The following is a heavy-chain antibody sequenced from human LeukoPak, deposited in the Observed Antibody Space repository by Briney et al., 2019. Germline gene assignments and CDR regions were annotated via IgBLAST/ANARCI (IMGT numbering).Heavy chain of an antibody. D-gene: IGHD4-23*01. Sequence: QPGRSLRLSCAASGFTFSSYGMHWVRQAPGKGLEWVAVISYDGSNKYYADSVKGRFTISRDNSKNTLYLQMNSLRAEDTAVYYCAKNGLRRWPRPIDYWGQGTLVTVSS. CDR3: AKNGLRRWPRPIDY. CDR2: ISYDGSNK. V-gene: IGHV3-30*18. J-gene: IGHJ4*02. CDR1: GFTFSSYG.